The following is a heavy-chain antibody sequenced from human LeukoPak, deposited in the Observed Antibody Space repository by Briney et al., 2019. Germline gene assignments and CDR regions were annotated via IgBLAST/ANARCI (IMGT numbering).Heavy chain of an antibody. Sequence: GGSLKLSCAASGFTFRNYAMSWVRQAPGKGLEWVSGISGSGSTTYYADSVKGRFTISRDNSKNTLYLRMNSLSAEDTAVYYCAGEHRDEGATVDHWGQGTLVTVSS. D-gene: IGHD1-26*01. CDR3: AGEHRDEGATVDH. CDR2: ISGSGSTT. J-gene: IGHJ4*02. CDR1: GFTFRNYA. V-gene: IGHV3-23*01.